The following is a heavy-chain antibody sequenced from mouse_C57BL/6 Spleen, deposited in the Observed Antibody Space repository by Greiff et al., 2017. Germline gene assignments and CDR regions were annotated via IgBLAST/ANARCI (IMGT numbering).Heavy chain of an antibody. CDR2: IDPSDSYT. J-gene: IGHJ2*01. Sequence: QVQLQQPGAELVKPGASVKLSCKASGYTFTSYWMQWVKQRPGQGLEWIGEIDPSDSYTNYNQKFKGKATLTVDTSSSTAYMQLSSLTSEDSAVYYCARGGGYPDYWGQGTTLTVSS. V-gene: IGHV1-50*01. D-gene: IGHD1-1*02. CDR3: ARGGGYPDY. CDR1: GYTFTSYW.